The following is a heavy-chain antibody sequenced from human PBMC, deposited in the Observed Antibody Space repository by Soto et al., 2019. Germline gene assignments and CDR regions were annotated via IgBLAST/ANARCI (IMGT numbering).Heavy chain of an antibody. D-gene: IGHD6-19*01. J-gene: IGHJ4*02. CDR1: GIDFSNYA. Sequence: PGGSLRLSCVVSGIDFSNYAMTWVRQAPGKGLEWVAISSTSGRSTYHADSVRGRFTISRDNSKNTLYLHMTNLRAKDTAVYYCAKDGNWLDVFLDLWGQGTPVTVSS. V-gene: IGHV3-23*01. CDR3: AKDGNWLDVFLDL. CDR2: SSTSGRST.